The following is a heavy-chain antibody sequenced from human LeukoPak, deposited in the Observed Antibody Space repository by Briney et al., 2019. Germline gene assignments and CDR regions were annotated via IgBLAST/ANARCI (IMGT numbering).Heavy chain of an antibody. V-gene: IGHV3-72*01. Sequence: GGSLRLSCAASGFTFSNTWMNWVRKAPGKGLEWIGRSRNRARGSTTEYAASVKGRFTISRDDSKNSLSLHMNSLNTEDTAVYYCARDLSGGDYTAFDVWGQGTMVTVSS. D-gene: IGHD2-21*02. J-gene: IGHJ3*01. CDR3: ARDLSGGDYTAFDV. CDR2: SRNRARGSTT. CDR1: GFTFSNTW.